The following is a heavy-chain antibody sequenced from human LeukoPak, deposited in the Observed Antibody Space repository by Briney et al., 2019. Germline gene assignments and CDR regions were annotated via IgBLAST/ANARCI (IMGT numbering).Heavy chain of an antibody. D-gene: IGHD2-21*02. CDR3: ARDVGGGDTFDY. Sequence: GGSLRLSCAASGFTFSLYTMHWVRQAPGKGLEWVAVISYDGSDKYYADSVKGRFTISRDNSKNTLFLRMNSLRAEDTAVYFCARDVGGGDTFDYWGQGTLVTVSS. CDR2: ISYDGSDK. J-gene: IGHJ4*02. CDR1: GFTFSLYT. V-gene: IGHV3-30*04.